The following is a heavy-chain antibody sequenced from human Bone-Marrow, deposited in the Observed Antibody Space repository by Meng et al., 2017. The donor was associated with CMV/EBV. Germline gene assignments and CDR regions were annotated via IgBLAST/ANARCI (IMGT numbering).Heavy chain of an antibody. Sequence: GESLKISCATSGFTFSRFSMNWVRQAPGKGLEWVSAITSSSTYIYYADSVKGRFTISRDNARTSLYLQMNSMRVEDTAVYYCTTDQIYYDFWSDYYVGADYWGQGTLVTVSS. J-gene: IGHJ4*02. CDR3: TTDQIYYDFWSDYYVGADY. V-gene: IGHV3-21*03. CDR2: ITSSSTYI. CDR1: GFTFSRFS. D-gene: IGHD3-3*01.